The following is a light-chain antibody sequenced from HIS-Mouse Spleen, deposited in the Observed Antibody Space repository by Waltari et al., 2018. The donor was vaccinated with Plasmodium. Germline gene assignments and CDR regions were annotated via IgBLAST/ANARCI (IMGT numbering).Light chain of an antibody. V-gene: IGLV2-23*01. CDR1: SSDVGSYTL. J-gene: IGLJ2*01. CDR3: CSYAGSSTVV. CDR2: EGS. Sequence: QSALTQPASVSGSPGQSITISCTGTSSDVGSYTLVSWYQQQPGKAPKLMIYEGSKRPSGVSNRFSGSKSGNTASLTISGLQAEDEADYYCCSYAGSSTVVFGGGTKLTVL.